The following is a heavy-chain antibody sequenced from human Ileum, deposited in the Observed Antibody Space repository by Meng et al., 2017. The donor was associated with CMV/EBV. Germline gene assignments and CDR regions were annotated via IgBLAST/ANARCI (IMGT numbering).Heavy chain of an antibody. D-gene: IGHD1-26*01. V-gene: IGHV3-30*02. CDR1: GFTFSSAW. CDR2: LRSDGNNI. J-gene: IGHJ4*02. CDR3: ARRWESLSYFDY. Sequence: GESLKISCAASGFTFSSAWMSWVRQAPGKGLEWVAFLRSDGNNIYYVDSVQGRFIISRDDSNDMLYLQMNSLRVEDTAVYYCARRWESLSYFDYWGQGALVTVSS.